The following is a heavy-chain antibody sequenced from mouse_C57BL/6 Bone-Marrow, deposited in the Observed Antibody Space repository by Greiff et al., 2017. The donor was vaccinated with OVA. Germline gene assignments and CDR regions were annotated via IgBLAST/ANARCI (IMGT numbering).Heavy chain of an antibody. CDR1: GYTFTSYW. CDR2: IDPSDSYT. CDR3: ARRTDAMDY. V-gene: IGHV1-50*01. J-gene: IGHJ4*01. Sequence: QVQLQQPGAELVKPGASVKLSCKASGYTFTSYWMPWVKQRPGQGLEWIGEIDPSDSYTNYHQKFKGKATLTVDTSSSTAYMQLSSLTSEASAVYYCARRTDAMDYWGQGTSVTVSS.